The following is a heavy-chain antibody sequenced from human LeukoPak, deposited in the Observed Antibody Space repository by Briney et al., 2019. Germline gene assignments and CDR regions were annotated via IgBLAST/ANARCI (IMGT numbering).Heavy chain of an antibody. CDR3: ARWNGPFDI. V-gene: IGHV4-34*01. CDR2: INHSGST. CDR1: GGSFSGYY. Sequence: PSETLSLTCAVYGGSFSGYYWSWIRQPPGKGLEWIGEINHSGSTNYNPSLKSRVTISVDTSKNQFSLKLTSMTAADTAMYYCARWNGPFDIWGQGTMVTVSS. J-gene: IGHJ3*02. D-gene: IGHD1-1*01.